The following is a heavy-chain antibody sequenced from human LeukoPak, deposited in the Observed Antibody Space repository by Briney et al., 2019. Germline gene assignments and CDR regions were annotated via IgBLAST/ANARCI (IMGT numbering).Heavy chain of an antibody. Sequence: GASVKVSCKASGYTFTGYYMHWVRQAPGQGLEWMGWINPNSGGTNYAQKFQGRVTMTRDTSISTAYMELSSLRSEDTAVYYCARGGTTPSHYYYYYGMDVWGQGTTVTVSS. D-gene: IGHD4-17*01. CDR1: GYTFTGYY. CDR3: ARGGTTPSHYYYYYGMDV. CDR2: INPNSGGT. J-gene: IGHJ6*02. V-gene: IGHV1-2*02.